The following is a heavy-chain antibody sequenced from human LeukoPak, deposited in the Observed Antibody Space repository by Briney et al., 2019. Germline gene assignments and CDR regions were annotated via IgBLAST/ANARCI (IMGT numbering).Heavy chain of an antibody. D-gene: IGHD3-9*01. CDR2: ISSSGSTI. J-gene: IGHJ4*02. V-gene: IGHV3-11*01. CDR1: GFTFSDYY. CDR3: ARDPGGLRYFDWLY. Sequence: RTGGSLRLSCAASGFTFSDYYMSWIRQAPGKGLEWVSYISSSGSTIYYADSVKGRFTISRDNAKNSLYLQMNSLRAEDTAVYYCARDPGGLRYFDWLYWGQGTLVTVSS.